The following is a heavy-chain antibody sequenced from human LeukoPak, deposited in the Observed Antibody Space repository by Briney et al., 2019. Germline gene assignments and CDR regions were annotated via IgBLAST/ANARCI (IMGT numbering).Heavy chain of an antibody. D-gene: IGHD5-24*01. V-gene: IGHV4-59*08. CDR1: GGSIISYY. CDR2: IYSSGST. Sequence: PSETLSLTCTVSGGSIISYYWSWIRQPPGKGLEYIGYIYSSGSTSYNPSLKSRVTISVDTSKNHFSLKLSSVTAADTAVYYCARLESASFDPWGQGTLVTVSS. J-gene: IGHJ5*02. CDR3: ARLESASFDP.